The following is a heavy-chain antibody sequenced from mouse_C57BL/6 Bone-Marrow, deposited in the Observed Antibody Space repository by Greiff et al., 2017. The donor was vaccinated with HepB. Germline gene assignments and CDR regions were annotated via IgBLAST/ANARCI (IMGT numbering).Heavy chain of an antibody. Sequence: QVQLKQPGAELVRPGTSVKLSCKASGYTFTSYWMHWVKQRPGQGLEWIGVIDPSDSYTNYNQKFKGKATLTVDTSSSTAYMQLSSLTSEDSAVYYCARRDYALAYWGQGTLVTVSA. CDR1: GYTFTSYW. V-gene: IGHV1-59*01. CDR3: ARRDYALAY. CDR2: IDPSDSYT. D-gene: IGHD2-4*01. J-gene: IGHJ3*01.